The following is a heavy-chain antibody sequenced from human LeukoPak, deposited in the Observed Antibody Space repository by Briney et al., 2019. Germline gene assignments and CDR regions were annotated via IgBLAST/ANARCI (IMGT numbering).Heavy chain of an antibody. CDR2: INNSGGT. V-gene: IGHV4-59*08. J-gene: IGHJ3*02. D-gene: IGHD1-26*01. Sequence: PSETLSLTCTVSGNSITRYYWSWIRQPPGKGLEWIGYINNSGGTSYNPSLKSRVTISLDTSKNQFSLKLSSVTAADTAVYYCARSSGSHDAFDIWGQGTMVTVSS. CDR1: GNSITRYY. CDR3: ARSSGSHDAFDI.